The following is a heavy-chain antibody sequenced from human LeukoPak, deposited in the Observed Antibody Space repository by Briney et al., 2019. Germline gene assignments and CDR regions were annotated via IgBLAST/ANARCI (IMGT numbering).Heavy chain of an antibody. J-gene: IGHJ6*03. CDR3: ARDPIGGLYYYYMDV. D-gene: IGHD4-23*01. CDR2: ISSSSSYI. CDR1: GFGFSSYS. V-gene: IGHV3-21*01. Sequence: GPCLRLSFAAAGFGFSSYSMDSVRQAPGKGLELVSSISSSSSYIYYADSVKGRFTISRDNAKNSLYLQMNSLRAEDTAVYFCARDPIGGLYYYYMDVWGKGITVTVSS.